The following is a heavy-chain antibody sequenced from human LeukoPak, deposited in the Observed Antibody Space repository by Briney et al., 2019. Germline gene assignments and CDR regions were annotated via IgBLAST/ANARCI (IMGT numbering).Heavy chain of an antibody. V-gene: IGHV3-21*01. Sequence: VGSLRLSCAASGFTFSSYSMNWVRQAPGKGLEWVSSISSSSSYIYYADSVKGRFTISRDNAKNSLYLQMNSLRAEDTAVYYCARDPGATPSGYWGQGTLVTVSS. D-gene: IGHD3-10*01. J-gene: IGHJ4*02. CDR2: ISSSSSYI. CDR1: GFTFSSYS. CDR3: ARDPGATPSGY.